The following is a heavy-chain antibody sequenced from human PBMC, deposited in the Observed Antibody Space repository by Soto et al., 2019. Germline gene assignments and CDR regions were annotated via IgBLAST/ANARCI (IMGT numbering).Heavy chain of an antibody. Sequence: SETLSLTCTVSGGSISPYYWSWIRQPPGKGLEWIGFIYSFGSTNYNASLESRVSMSVDTSKNQVSLKLTSVTAADTAVYYCARHKSTVNLLYYWGQGILVTVSS. CDR1: GGSISPYY. D-gene: IGHD4-17*01. J-gene: IGHJ4*02. CDR2: IYSFGST. CDR3: ARHKSTVNLLYY. V-gene: IGHV4-59*08.